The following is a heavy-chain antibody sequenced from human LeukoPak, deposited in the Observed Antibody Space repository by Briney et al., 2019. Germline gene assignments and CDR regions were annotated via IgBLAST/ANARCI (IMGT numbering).Heavy chain of an antibody. Sequence: ASEKVSCKASGYSFTTYYIHWVRQAPGQAPEWMGWINPNGGGTKYAQNFPGRVTMTRDTSITTVYMELSSLTFDDTAVYYCARDLRQQLILGWLDPWGQGTLVTVSS. CDR2: INPNGGGT. D-gene: IGHD3/OR15-3a*01. V-gene: IGHV1-2*02. CDR3: ARDLRQQLILGWLDP. J-gene: IGHJ5*02. CDR1: GYSFTTYY.